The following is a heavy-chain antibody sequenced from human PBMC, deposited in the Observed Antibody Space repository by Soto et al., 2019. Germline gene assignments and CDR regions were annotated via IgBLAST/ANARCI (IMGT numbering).Heavy chain of an antibody. CDR3: ASHRQDHDYGDYRDY. CDR1: GGSISSSNW. Sequence: QVQLQETGPGLVKPSGTLSLTCAVSGGSISSSNWWSWVRQPPRKVLEWIGEIYHSGSTNYNPSLKSRVTISVDKSKNQFSRKLSSVTAADTAVYYCASHRQDHDYGDYRDYWGKGTLVTVSS. J-gene: IGHJ4*02. D-gene: IGHD4-17*01. CDR2: IYHSGST. V-gene: IGHV4-4*02.